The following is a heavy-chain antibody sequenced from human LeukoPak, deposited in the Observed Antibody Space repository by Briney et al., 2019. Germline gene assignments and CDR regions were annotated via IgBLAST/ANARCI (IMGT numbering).Heavy chain of an antibody. CDR2: INPNTGGT. J-gene: IGHJ4*02. CDR3: ARIGGAHNFDY. Sequence: GASVKVSCRAPGYTFTAYYMHWVRQAPGQGLEWMGRINPNTGGTNYAQKFQGRVTMTGDTSISTAYMELSRLTSDDTAVYYCARIGGAHNFDYWGQGTLVTVSS. D-gene: IGHD3-16*01. CDR1: GYTFTAYY. V-gene: IGHV1-2*06.